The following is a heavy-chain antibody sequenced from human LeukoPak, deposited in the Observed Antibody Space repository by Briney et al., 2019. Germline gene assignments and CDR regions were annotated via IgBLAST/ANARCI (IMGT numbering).Heavy chain of an antibody. CDR1: GYTFTGYY. CDR2: INPNSGGT. V-gene: IGHV1-2*02. Sequence: GASVKVSCKASGYTFTGYYMHWVRQAPGQGLEWMGWINPNSGGTNYAQKFQGRVTMTRDTSISTAYMELSRLRSDDTAVYYCARHRGELPNLYDAFDIWGQGTMVTVSS. CDR3: ARHRGELPNLYDAFDI. J-gene: IGHJ3*02. D-gene: IGHD1-26*01.